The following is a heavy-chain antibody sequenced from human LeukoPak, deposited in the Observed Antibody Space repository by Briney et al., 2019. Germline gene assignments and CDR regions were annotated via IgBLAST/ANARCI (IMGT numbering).Heavy chain of an antibody. D-gene: IGHD1-26*01. J-gene: IGHJ3*02. CDR2: ISSSGSTT. CDR1: GFTFNSYS. CDR3: ARGSGDYHHDAFDI. V-gene: IGHV3-48*04. Sequence: GGSLRLSCAASGFTFNSYSVNWVRQAPGKGLEWVSYISSSGSTTYCADSVKGRFTVSRDNAKNSLYLQMNSLRAEDTAVYYCARGSGDYHHDAFDIWGQGTMVTVSS.